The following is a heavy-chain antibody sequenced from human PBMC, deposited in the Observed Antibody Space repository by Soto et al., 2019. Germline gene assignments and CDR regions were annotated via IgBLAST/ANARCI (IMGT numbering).Heavy chain of an antibody. CDR1: GFSLSSSGVG. D-gene: IGHD2-8*01. J-gene: IGHJ5*02. CDR2: IYWDDDK. V-gene: IGHV2-5*02. Sequence: SGPTLVNPTQTLTLTCTFPGFSLSSSGVGVGWIRQPPGKALEWLALIYWDDDKRYSPSLKSRLTITTDTSKNQVVLTMTNMDPVDTATDYCTPRHMLAVTEYNWFDTWGQGTQVTVS. CDR3: TPRHMLAVTEYNWFDT.